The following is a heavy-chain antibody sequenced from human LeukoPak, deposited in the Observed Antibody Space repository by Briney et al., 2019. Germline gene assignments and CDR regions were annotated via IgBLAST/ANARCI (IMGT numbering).Heavy chain of an antibody. J-gene: IGHJ4*02. V-gene: IGHV3-7*04. CDR1: GFTFSSYW. D-gene: IGHD3-10*01. CDR3: ARGVLWFGELRALDY. Sequence: GGSLRLSCAASGFTFSSYWMSWVRQAPGKGLEWVANIKQDGSEKYYVDSVKGRFTISRDNAKNSLYLQMNSLRAEDTAVYYCARGVLWFGELRALDYWGQGTLVTVSS. CDR2: IKQDGSEK.